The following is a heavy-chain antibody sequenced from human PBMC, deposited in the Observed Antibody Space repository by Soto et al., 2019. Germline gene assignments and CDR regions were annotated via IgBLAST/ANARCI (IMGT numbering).Heavy chain of an antibody. Sequence: EVQLLESGGGLVQPGGSLRLSCAASGFTFSSYAMSWVRQAPGKGLEWVSAISGSGGSTYYADSVKGRFTISRDNSKNTLYLQMNSLRAEDTAVYYCAKNPTDFYDFWTDAFDIWGQGTMVTVSS. D-gene: IGHD3-3*01. CDR1: GFTFSSYA. CDR2: ISGSGGST. V-gene: IGHV3-23*01. CDR3: AKNPTDFYDFWTDAFDI. J-gene: IGHJ3*02.